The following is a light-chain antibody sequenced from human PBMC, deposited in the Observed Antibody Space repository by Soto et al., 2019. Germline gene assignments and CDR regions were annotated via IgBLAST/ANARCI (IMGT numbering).Light chain of an antibody. Sequence: QSDLTQPASVSGSPGQSITISCTGTSSDVGSYNLVSWYQQHPGKAPKLMIYEGSKRPSGISNRFSGSKSGNTASLTISGLQAEDEAEYYCCSYADSSRIYVFGSGTKLTVL. V-gene: IGLV2-23*01. J-gene: IGLJ1*01. CDR1: SSDVGSYNL. CDR2: EGS. CDR3: CSYADSSRIYV.